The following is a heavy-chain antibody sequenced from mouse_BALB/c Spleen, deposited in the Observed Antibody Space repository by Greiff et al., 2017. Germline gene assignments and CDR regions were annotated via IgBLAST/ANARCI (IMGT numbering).Heavy chain of an antibody. CDR1: GFTFSSYT. CDR3: ARHGGGWLLHFDY. Sequence: EVQGVESGGGLVQPGGSLKLSCAASGFTFSSYTMSWVRQTPEKRLEWVAYISNGGGSTYYPDTVKGRFTISRDNAKNTLYLQMSSLKSEDTAMYYCARHGGGWLLHFDYWGQGTTLTVSS. CDR2: ISNGGGST. D-gene: IGHD2-3*01. J-gene: IGHJ2*01. V-gene: IGHV5-12-2*01.